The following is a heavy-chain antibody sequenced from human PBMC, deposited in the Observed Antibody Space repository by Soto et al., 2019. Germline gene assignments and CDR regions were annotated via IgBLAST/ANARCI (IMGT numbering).Heavy chain of an antibody. CDR2: TYYRGSA. D-gene: IGHD3-22*01. Sequence: PSETLSLTCTVSGDSITSSNKYWGWARQPPGKGLEWIGSTYYRGSAYYSPSLKSRVTISIDSSENQLSLKLSSVTAADTAVYYFARRSYKNSVYYYVDFGGKGTVSTVPS. J-gene: IGHJ4*02. V-gene: IGHV4-39*01. CDR1: GDSITSSNKY. CDR3: ARRSYKNSVYYYVDF.